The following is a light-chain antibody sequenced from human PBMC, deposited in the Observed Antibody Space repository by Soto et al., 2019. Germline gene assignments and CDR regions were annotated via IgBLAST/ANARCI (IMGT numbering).Light chain of an antibody. CDR3: QSRGT. V-gene: IGKV3-11*01. CDR2: HAS. J-gene: IGKJ2*01. CDR1: ESVSNN. Sequence: EIVLTQSPATLSLSPGERATLSCRASESVSNNLAWYQQKPGQAPRLLIYHASNRATGIPARFSGSGSGTDFTLTISSLEPEDFAIYYCQSRGTFGQGTKLEI.